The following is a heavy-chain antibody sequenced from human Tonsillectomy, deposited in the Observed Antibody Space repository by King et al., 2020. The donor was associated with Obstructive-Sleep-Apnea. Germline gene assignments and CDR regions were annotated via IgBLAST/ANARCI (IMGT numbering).Heavy chain of an antibody. CDR1: GFSFRNYA. CDR3: ASLSSQLAGF. Sequence: VQLVESGGGLVQPGGSLRLSCAASGFSFRNYAMTWVRQAPGKGLEWVSSIRSSDGSTYYAGSVKGRFTISTDDSEGTLYLQMNSLRAEDTAVYYCASLSSQLAGFWGQGTLVTVSS. CDR2: IRSSDGST. V-gene: IGHV3-23*04. J-gene: IGHJ4*02. D-gene: IGHD3-10*01.